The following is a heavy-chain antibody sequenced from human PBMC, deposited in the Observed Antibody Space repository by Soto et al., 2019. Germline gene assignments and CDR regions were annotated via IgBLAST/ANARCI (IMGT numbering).Heavy chain of an antibody. CDR2: IIPILGIA. Sequence: GASVELSCKASGVGFGSYTISWVRQAPGQGLEWMGRIIPILGIANYAQKFQGRVTITADKSTSTAYMELSSLRSEDTAVYYCAVDYGGVDAFDIWGQGTMVTVSS. V-gene: IGHV1-69*02. J-gene: IGHJ3*02. CDR1: GVGFGSYT. D-gene: IGHD3-16*01. CDR3: AVDYGGVDAFDI.